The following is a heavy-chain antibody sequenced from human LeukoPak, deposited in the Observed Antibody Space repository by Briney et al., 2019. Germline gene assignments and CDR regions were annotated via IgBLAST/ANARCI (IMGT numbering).Heavy chain of an antibody. V-gene: IGHV3-21*01. CDR1: GFTFSSYA. J-gene: IGHJ4*02. Sequence: KAGGSLRLSCAASGFTFSSYAMSWVRQAPGKGLEWVSSISSSSSYIYYADSVKGRFTISRDNAKNSLYLQMNSLRAEDTAVYYCARDTEDCTGGSCSYFDFWGQGTLVTVSS. D-gene: IGHD2-15*01. CDR3: ARDTEDCTGGSCSYFDF. CDR2: ISSSSSYI.